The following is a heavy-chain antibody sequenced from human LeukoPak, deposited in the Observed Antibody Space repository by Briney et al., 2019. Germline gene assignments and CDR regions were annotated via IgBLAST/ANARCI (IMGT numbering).Heavy chain of an antibody. CDR2: ISSSGSTI. V-gene: IGHV3-48*03. Sequence: GGSLRLSCAASGFTFSSYEMIWVSQAPGKGLEWVSYISSSGSTIYYADSVKGRFTISRDNAKNSLYLQMNSLRAEDTAVYYWARGGYSSSWYDGKGNWFDPWGQGTLVTVSS. CDR1: GFTFSSYE. J-gene: IGHJ5*02. CDR3: ARGGYSSSWYDGKGNWFDP. D-gene: IGHD6-13*01.